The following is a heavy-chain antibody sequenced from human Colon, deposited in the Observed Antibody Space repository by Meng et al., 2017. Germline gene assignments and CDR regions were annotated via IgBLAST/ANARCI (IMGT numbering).Heavy chain of an antibody. J-gene: IGHJ5*02. D-gene: IGHD4-17*01. CDR3: ARTNYGDYNWFDP. V-gene: IGHV4-31*11. Sequence: QFQLQESGPGLRKPSQTLSLTCACSGGSISSGGFYWSWIRQHPGKGLEWIGYIYYSGSTYYNPSLRSRVAISIDTSKNQFSLKLTSVTAADTAVYFCARTNYGDYNWFDPWGQGTLVTSPQ. CDR1: GGSISSGGFY. CDR2: IYYSGST.